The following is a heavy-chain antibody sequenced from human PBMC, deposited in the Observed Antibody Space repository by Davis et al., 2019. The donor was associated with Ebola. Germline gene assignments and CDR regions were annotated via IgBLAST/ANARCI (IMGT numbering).Heavy chain of an antibody. D-gene: IGHD6-13*01. J-gene: IGHJ4*02. CDR1: GFTFDDYA. CDR2: ISWNSVSI. CDR3: AKEEPAGYSSSWSPYYFDY. V-gene: IGHV3-9*01. Sequence: SLKISCAASGFTFDDYAMHWVRQAPGKGLEWVSGISWNSVSIGYADSVKGRFTISRDNAKNSLYLQMNSLRAEDTALYYCAKEEPAGYSSSWSPYYFDYWGQGTLVTVSS.